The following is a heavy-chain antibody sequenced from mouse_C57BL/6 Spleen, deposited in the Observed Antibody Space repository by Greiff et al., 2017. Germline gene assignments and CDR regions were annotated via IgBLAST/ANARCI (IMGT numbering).Heavy chain of an antibody. D-gene: IGHD1-1*01. Sequence: QVQLKQPGAELVKPGASVKLSCKASGYTFTSYWMHWVKQRPGRGLEWIGRIDPNSGGTKYNEKFKSKAKLTVDKPSSTAYMQLSSLTSEDSAVYYCAREGFTTVVADWYFDVWGTGTTVTVSS. CDR1: GYTFTSYW. V-gene: IGHV1-72*01. CDR3: AREGFTTVVADWYFDV. J-gene: IGHJ1*03. CDR2: IDPNSGGT.